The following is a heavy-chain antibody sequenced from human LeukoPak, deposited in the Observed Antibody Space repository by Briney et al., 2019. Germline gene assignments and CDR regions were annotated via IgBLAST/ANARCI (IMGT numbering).Heavy chain of an antibody. CDR1: GYTFTGYY. CDR3: AREGRTCELLARGFDY. D-gene: IGHD1-26*01. Sequence: ASVKVSCKASGYTFTGYYMHWVRQAPGQGLEWTGWINPNSGGTNYAQKFQGRVTMTRDTSISTAYMELSRLRSDDTAVYYCAREGRTCELLARGFDYWGQGTLVTVSS. J-gene: IGHJ4*02. V-gene: IGHV1-2*02. CDR2: INPNSGGT.